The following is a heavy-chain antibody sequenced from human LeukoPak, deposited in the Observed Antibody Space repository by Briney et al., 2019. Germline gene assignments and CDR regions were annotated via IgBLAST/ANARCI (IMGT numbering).Heavy chain of an antibody. CDR1: GGSIRSSYYY. Sequence: SETLSLTCTVSGGSIRSSYYYWGWIRQPPGKGLEWIGSIYDSGSTYYNPSLKSRVTISIDTSKSQFSLKLSSVTAADTAVYYCASSQITINWFDPWGQGTLVTVSS. D-gene: IGHD3-10*01. CDR3: ASSQITINWFDP. V-gene: IGHV4-39*07. CDR2: IYDSGST. J-gene: IGHJ5*02.